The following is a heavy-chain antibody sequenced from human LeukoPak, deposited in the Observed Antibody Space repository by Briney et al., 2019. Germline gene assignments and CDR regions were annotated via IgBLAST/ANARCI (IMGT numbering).Heavy chain of an antibody. D-gene: IGHD2-2*01. V-gene: IGHV3-30-3*01. CDR2: ISYDGTNK. Sequence: GGSLRLSCAASGFTFSDYAIHWVRQAPGKGLEWVALISYDGTNKYYADSVKGRFTISRDNSKNTLYLQMNSLRAEDTAVYYCARDLVVVVPAALDYYYYYMDVWGKGTTVTVSS. CDR1: GFTFSDYA. CDR3: ARDLVVVVPAALDYYYYYMDV. J-gene: IGHJ6*03.